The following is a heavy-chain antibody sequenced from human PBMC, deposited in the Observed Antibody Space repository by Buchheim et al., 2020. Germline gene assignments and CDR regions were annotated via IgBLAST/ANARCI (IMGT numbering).Heavy chain of an antibody. D-gene: IGHD3-22*01. CDR1: GFTFSAFW. CDR2: IHGNGRST. V-gene: IGHV3-74*01. J-gene: IGHJ4*02. Sequence: EVRLVESGGGLVQPGGSLRLSCAASGFTFSAFWMHWVRQAPGKGPVWVSRIHGNGRSTDYADSVKGRFTISRDNAKNTLYLQMDSLRAEDTAVYYCARDPMIEGKYWGQGTL. CDR3: ARDPMIEGKY.